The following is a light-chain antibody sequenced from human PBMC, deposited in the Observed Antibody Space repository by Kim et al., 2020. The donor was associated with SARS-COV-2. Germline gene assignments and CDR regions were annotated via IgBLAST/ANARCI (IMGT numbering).Light chain of an antibody. J-gene: IGKJ1*01. CDR3: QQCKGAPWT. CDR1: QGISNY. CDR2: AAS. V-gene: IGKV1-27*01. Sequence: ASVGDRVTIACRASQGISNYLAWYQQKPGKVPKLLIYAASALRSGVPARFSGSGSGTDFTLTITSLQPEDVAVYYCQQCKGAPWTFGHGTKVDIK.